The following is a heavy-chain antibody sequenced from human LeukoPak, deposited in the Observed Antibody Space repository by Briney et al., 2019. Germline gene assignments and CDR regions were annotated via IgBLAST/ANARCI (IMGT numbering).Heavy chain of an antibody. V-gene: IGHV3-30-3*01. J-gene: IGHJ3*02. D-gene: IGHD5-24*01. CDR1: GFTFSSYA. CDR2: ISYDGSNK. Sequence: GGSLRLSCAASGFTFSSYAMHWVRQAPGKGLEWVAVISYDGSNKYYADSVKGRFTISRDNSKNTLYLQMNSLRAEDTAVYYCAREEMATILSSNRNAFDIWGQGTMVTVSS. CDR3: AREEMATILSSNRNAFDI.